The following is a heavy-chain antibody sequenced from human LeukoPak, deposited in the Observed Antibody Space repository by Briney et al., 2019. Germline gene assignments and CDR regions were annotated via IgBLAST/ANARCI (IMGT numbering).Heavy chain of an antibody. J-gene: IGHJ4*02. D-gene: IGHD3-22*01. CDR1: GGSISSYY. CDR3: ARGDSSGYILFDY. CDR2: IYYSGST. V-gene: IGHV4-59*01. Sequence: SETLSLTCTVSGGSISSYYWSWIRQPPGKGLEWIGYIYYSGSTNYNPPLKSRVTISVDTSKNQFSLKLSSVTAADTAVYYCARGDSSGYILFDYWGQGTLVTVSS.